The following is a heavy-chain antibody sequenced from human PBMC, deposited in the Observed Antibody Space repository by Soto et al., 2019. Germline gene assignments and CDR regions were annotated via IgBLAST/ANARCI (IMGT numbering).Heavy chain of an antibody. CDR2: IYPGDSDT. CDR3: ARRMTYYDFWSGHYPRDYFDY. V-gene: IGHV5-51*01. J-gene: IGHJ4*02. CDR1: GYSFTSYW. Sequence: GESLKISCKGSGYSFTSYWIGWVRQMPGKGLEWMGIIYPGDSDTRYSPSFQGQVTISADKSISTAYLQWSSLKASDTAMYYCARRMTYYDFWSGHYPRDYFDYWGQGTLVTVSS. D-gene: IGHD3-3*01.